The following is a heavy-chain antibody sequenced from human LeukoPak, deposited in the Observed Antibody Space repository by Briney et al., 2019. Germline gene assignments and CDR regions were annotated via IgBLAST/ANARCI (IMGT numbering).Heavy chain of an antibody. J-gene: IGHJ4*02. D-gene: IGHD5-12*01. CDR2: VGISSGNT. CDR1: GFTFSDYS. Sequence: HSGGSLRLSCAASGFTFSDYSMNWVRQAPGKGLEWISYVGISSGNTKYADSVKGRFTISGDSAKNSVFLQMNNLRVEDTAVYYCAREVATIPIYYDTRDYYFDYWGQGTLVTVSS. V-gene: IGHV3-48*04. CDR3: AREVATIPIYYDTRDYYFDY.